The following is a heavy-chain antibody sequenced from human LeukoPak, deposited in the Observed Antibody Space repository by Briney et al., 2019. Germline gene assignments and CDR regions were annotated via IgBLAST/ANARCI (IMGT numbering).Heavy chain of an antibody. V-gene: IGHV4-34*01. Sequence: SEILSLTCAVYGGSFSGYYWSWIRQPPGKGLEWIGEINHSGSTNYNPSLKSRVTISVDTSKNQFSLKLSSVTAADTAVYYCARGGPYYDILTGYYPDNWFDPWGQGTLVTVSS. CDR1: GGSFSGYY. J-gene: IGHJ5*02. CDR3: ARGGPYYDILTGYYPDNWFDP. D-gene: IGHD3-9*01. CDR2: INHSGST.